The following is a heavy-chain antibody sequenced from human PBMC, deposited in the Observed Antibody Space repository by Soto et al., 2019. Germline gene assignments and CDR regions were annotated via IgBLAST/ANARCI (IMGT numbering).Heavy chain of an antibody. Sequence: EVQLVESGGGLVQPGGSLRLSCAASGFTFSSYDMHWVRQATGKGLEWVSAIGTAGDTYYPGSVKGRFTISRENAKNSLYLQMNSLRAEDTAVYYCAREPPHDDYGDSAGKNYGMDVWGQGTTVTVSS. CDR2: IGTAGDT. CDR1: GFTFSSYD. CDR3: AREPPHDDYGDSAGKNYGMDV. D-gene: IGHD4-17*01. J-gene: IGHJ6*02. V-gene: IGHV3-13*01.